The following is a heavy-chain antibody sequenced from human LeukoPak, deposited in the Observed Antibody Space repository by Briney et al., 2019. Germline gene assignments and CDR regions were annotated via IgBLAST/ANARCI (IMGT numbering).Heavy chain of an antibody. CDR3: ARFYIWGGHSSGFGNWFDP. D-gene: IGHD6-19*01. V-gene: IGHV1-24*01. CDR2: FDPEDGET. J-gene: IGHJ5*02. Sequence: ASVKVSCKVSGYTLTELSMHWVRQAPGKGLEWMGGFDPEDGETIYAQKFQGRVTITADESTSTAYMELSSLRSEVTAVYYCARFYIWGGHSSGFGNWFDPWGQGTLVTVSS. CDR1: GYTLTELS.